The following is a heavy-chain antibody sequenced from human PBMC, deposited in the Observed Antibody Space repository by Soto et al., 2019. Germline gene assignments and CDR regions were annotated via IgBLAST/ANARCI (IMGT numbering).Heavy chain of an antibody. CDR3: ARARALAGTVWGNYYYGMHV. Sequence: QVQLVQSGAEVKKPGSSVKVSCKASGGTFSSYAISWVRQAPGQGLEWMGGIIPIFGTANYAQKFQGRVTITADESTSTAYMELSSLRSEDTAVYYCARARALAGTVWGNYYYGMHVWGQGTTVTVSS. CDR2: IIPIFGTA. J-gene: IGHJ6*02. CDR1: GGTFSSYA. V-gene: IGHV1-69*12. D-gene: IGHD6-19*01.